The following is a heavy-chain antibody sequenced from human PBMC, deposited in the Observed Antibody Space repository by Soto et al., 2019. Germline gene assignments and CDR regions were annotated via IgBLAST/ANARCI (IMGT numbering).Heavy chain of an antibody. J-gene: IGHJ4*02. CDR1: GVSISSYY. V-gene: IGHV4-59*01. D-gene: IGHD5-12*01. Sequence: SETLSLTCTVSGVSISSYYWSWIRQPPGKGLEWIGYIYYSGSTNYNPSLKSRVTISVDTSKNQFSLKLSSVTAADTAVYYCARHVALAVDYWGQGTLVTVSS. CDR2: IYYSGST. CDR3: ARHVALAVDY.